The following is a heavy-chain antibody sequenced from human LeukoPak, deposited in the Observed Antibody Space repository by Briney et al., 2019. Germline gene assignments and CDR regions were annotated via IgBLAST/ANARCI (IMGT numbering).Heavy chain of an antibody. J-gene: IGHJ3*02. V-gene: IGHV4-34*01. CDR2: INHSGST. Sequence: PSETLSLTCAVYGGSFSGYYWSWIRQPPGKGLEWIGVINHSGSTNYNPSLKSRVTISVDTSKNQFSLKLSSVTAADTAVYYCARDLAYCGGDCQTHDAFDIWGQGTMVTVSS. CDR1: GGSFSGYY. D-gene: IGHD2-21*01. CDR3: ARDLAYCGGDCQTHDAFDI.